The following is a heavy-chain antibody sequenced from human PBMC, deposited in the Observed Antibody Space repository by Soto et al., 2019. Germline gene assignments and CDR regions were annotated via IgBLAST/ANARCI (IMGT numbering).Heavy chain of an antibody. J-gene: IGHJ4*02. CDR1: GYTFTSYA. D-gene: IGHD6-19*01. CDR3: ARVSGIAVAEV. CDR2: INAGNGNT. Sequence: QVQLVQSGAEVKKPGASVKVPCKASGYTFTSYAMHWVRQAPGQRLEWMGWINAGNGNTKYSQKFQGRVTITRDTSASTAYMELSSLRSEDTAVYYCARVSGIAVAEVWGQGTLVTVSS. V-gene: IGHV1-3*01.